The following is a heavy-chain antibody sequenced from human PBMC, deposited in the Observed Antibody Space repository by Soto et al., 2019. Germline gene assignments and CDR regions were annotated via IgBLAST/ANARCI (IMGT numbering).Heavy chain of an antibody. CDR1: GGTFSSYA. CDR3: ASLITYYDFWSGYPPNTDV. V-gene: IGHV1-69*06. J-gene: IGHJ6*02. CDR2: IIPIFGTA. Sequence: SVKVSCKASGGTFSSYAISWVRQAPGQGLEWMGGIIPIFGTANYAQKFQGRVTITADKSTSTAYMELSSLRSEDTAVYYCASLITYYDFWSGYPPNTDVWGQGTTVTVSS. D-gene: IGHD3-3*01.